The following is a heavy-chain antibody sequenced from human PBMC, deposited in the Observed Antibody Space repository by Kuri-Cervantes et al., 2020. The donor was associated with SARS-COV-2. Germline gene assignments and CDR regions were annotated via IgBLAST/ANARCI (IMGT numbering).Heavy chain of an antibody. CDR2: ISSSSSYI. J-gene: IGHJ4*02. CDR1: GFTFSSYS. D-gene: IGHD2-15*01. Sequence: GEPLKISCAASGFTFSSYSMNWVRQAPGKGLEWVSSISSSSSYIYYADSVKGRFTTSRDNAKNLLYLQMNSLRADDTAVYYCASERAGPRGGFDSWGPGTLVTVSS. V-gene: IGHV3-21*01. CDR3: ASERAGPRGGFDS.